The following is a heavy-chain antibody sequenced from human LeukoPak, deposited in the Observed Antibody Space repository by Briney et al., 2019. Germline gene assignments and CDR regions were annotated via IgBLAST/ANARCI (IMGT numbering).Heavy chain of an antibody. CDR2: IYYSGSA. Sequence: PSETLSLTCTVSGGSISSYYWSWIRQPPGKGLEWIGYIYYSGSANYNPSLKSRVTISVDTSKNQFSLKLSSVTAADTAVYYCARGTWGNWFDPWGQGTLVTVSS. J-gene: IGHJ5*02. D-gene: IGHD7-27*01. V-gene: IGHV4-59*01. CDR1: GGSISSYY. CDR3: ARGTWGNWFDP.